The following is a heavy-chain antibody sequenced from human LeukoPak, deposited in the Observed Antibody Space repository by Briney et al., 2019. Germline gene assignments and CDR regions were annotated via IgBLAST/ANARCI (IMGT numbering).Heavy chain of an antibody. J-gene: IGHJ5*02. CDR1: GFTFSSYG. V-gene: IGHV3-30*18. D-gene: IGHD1-26*01. CDR3: AKDRGGSYPTGFDP. Sequence: GGSLRLSCAASGFTFSSYGMHWVRQAPGKGLEWVAVISYDGSNKYYADSVKGRFTISRDNSKNTLYLQMNSLRAEDTAVYYCAKDRGGSYPTGFDPWGQGTLVTVSS. CDR2: ISYDGSNK.